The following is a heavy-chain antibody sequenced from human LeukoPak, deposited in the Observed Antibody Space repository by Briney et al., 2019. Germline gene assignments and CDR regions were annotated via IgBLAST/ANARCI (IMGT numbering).Heavy chain of an antibody. J-gene: IGHJ4*02. D-gene: IGHD6-19*01. V-gene: IGHV3-21*01. CDR1: GFTFSSYS. Sequence: GGSLRLSCAASGFTFSSYSMNWVRQAPGKGLEWVSSISSSSSYIYYADSVKGRFTISRDNAKNSLYLQMNSLRAEDTAVYYCARGSFQDSGWYGNFDYWGQGTLVTVSS. CDR2: ISSSSSYI. CDR3: ARGSFQDSGWYGNFDY.